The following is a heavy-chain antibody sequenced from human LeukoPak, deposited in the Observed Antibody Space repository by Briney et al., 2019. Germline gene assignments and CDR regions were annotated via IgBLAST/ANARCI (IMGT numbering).Heavy chain of an antibody. CDR3: TRSESGTYKGGFDF. CDR2: IRSKTYGGTG. CDR1: GFTFGDYA. Sequence: GGSLRLSCTASGFTFGDYAMNWFRQAPGKGLEWVGFIRSKTYGGTGEYAASVKGRFTTSRDDSKSIAHLQMNSLKTEDTAVYYCTRSESGTYKGGFDFWGQGTLVTVSS. J-gene: IGHJ4*02. V-gene: IGHV3-49*03. D-gene: IGHD1-26*01.